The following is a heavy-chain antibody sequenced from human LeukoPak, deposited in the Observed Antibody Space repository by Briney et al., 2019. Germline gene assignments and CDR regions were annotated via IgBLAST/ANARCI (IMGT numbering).Heavy chain of an antibody. CDR2: IYYSGST. V-gene: IGHV4-39*01. J-gene: IGHJ4*02. CDR1: GASISSSTYY. Sequence: NPSETLSLTCTVSGASISSSTYYWGWIRQPPGKGLEWIGSIYYSGSTYYNPSLKSRVTISVDTSKNQFSLNLSSVTAADTAVYYCARQFSLAPYFFDYWGQGTLVTVSA. CDR3: ARQFSLAPYFFDY. D-gene: IGHD3-3*02.